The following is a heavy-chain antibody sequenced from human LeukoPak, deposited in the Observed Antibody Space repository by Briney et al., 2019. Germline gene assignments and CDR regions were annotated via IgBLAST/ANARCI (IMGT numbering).Heavy chain of an antibody. D-gene: IGHD3-22*01. CDR1: GYTFTIYA. CDR2: INAGNGNT. V-gene: IGHV1-3*01. Sequence: GASVKVSCTASGYTFTIYAMHWVRQAPGQRREWMGWINAGNGNTKYSQKFQGRVTITRDTSASTAYMELSSLRSEDTAVYYCAKARGYYDSSGYYYPDYWGQGTLVTVSS. J-gene: IGHJ4*02. CDR3: AKARGYYDSSGYYYPDY.